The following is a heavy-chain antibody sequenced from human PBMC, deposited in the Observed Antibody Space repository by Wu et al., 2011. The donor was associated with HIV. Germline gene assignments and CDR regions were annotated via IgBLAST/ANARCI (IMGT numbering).Heavy chain of an antibody. J-gene: IGHJ6*03. CDR1: GYTFNSYG. D-gene: IGHD7-27*01. Sequence: QVHLVQSGAEMKKPGASVKVSCKASGYTFNSYGISWVRQAPGQGLEWMGWISTYNGDTNYEQKLQGRVTMTTDTSTSTAYMELRSLRSDDTAMYYCTRGPWGRAYYYYMDVWGKGTTVTVSS. CDR2: ISTYNGDT. V-gene: IGHV1-18*01. CDR3: TRGPWGRAYYYYMDV.